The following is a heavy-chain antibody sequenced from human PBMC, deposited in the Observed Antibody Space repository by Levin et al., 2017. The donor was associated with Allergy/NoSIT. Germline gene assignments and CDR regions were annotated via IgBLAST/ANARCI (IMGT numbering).Heavy chain of an antibody. D-gene: IGHD3-9*01. Sequence: GGSLRLSCRGSGLIFSNHDMHWVRQAPGKGLEWVSKISYDGRDIKYADSVKGRFTVSRDISRNTLYLQMNSLRAEDTAIYYCAKSPYIFYGMDVWGQGSTVTVSS. CDR1: GLIFSNHD. CDR2: ISYDGRDI. CDR3: AKSPYIFYGMDV. V-gene: IGHV3-30*18. J-gene: IGHJ6*02.